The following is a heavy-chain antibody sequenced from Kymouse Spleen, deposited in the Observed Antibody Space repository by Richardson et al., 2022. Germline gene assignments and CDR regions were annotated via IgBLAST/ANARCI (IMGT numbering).Heavy chain of an antibody. CDR1: GFTFDDYA. Sequence: EVQLVESGGGLVQPGRSLRLSCAASGFTFDDYAMHWVRQAPGKGLEWVSGISWNSGSIGYADSVKGRFTISRDNAKNSLYLQMNSLRAEDTALYYCAKDRVGATFDYWGQGTLVTVSS. CDR2: ISWNSGSI. CDR3: AKDRVGATFDY. J-gene: IGHJ4*02. D-gene: IGHD1-26*01. V-gene: IGHV3-9*01.